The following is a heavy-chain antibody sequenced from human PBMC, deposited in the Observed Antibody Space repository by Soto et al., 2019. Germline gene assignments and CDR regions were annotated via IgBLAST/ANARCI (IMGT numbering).Heavy chain of an antibody. J-gene: IGHJ4*02. CDR3: AKKYSGSYYFDY. CDR1: GLTFSSYA. V-gene: IGHV3-23*01. Sequence: GGSLRLSCAASGLTFSSYAMSWARQAPGKGLEWVSTISSSGDSTYYADSVKGRFTISRDNSKNTLYLQMNSLRAEDTAVYYCAKKYSGSYYFDYWGQGTLVTVSS. CDR2: ISSSGDST. D-gene: IGHD1-26*01.